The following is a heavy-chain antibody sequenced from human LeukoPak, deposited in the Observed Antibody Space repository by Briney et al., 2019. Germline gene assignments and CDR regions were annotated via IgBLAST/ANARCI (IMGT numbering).Heavy chain of an antibody. D-gene: IGHD5-12*01. Sequence: GGSRRLSCAASGFPFSGYWMHWVRQAPGKGLVWVSRIDDDGAGTTYADSVKGRFTISRDNAKNTLYLQMNSLRVEDTAVYYCARSASGYDAWGQGTLVTVSS. J-gene: IGHJ5*02. V-gene: IGHV3-74*01. CDR3: ARSASGYDA. CDR2: IDDDGAGT. CDR1: GFPFSGYW.